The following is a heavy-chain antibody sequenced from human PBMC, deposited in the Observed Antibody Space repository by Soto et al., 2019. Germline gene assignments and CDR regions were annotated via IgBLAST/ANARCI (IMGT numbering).Heavy chain of an antibody. V-gene: IGHV3-23*01. D-gene: IGHD3-3*01. Sequence: EVQLLESGGGLVQPGGSLRLSCAASGFTFSSKAMSWVRQAPGKGLEWVSGVSGSGDSTYHADSVKGRFTISRDNSKKPLYLQMNSRRAEDTAVYYCAKMEYFTTGAFEIWGQGTKVTVSS. CDR1: GFTFSSKA. J-gene: IGHJ3*02. CDR2: VSGSGDST. CDR3: AKMEYFTTGAFEI.